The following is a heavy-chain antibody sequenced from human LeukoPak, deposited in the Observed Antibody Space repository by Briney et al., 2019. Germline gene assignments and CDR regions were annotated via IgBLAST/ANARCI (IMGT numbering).Heavy chain of an antibody. Sequence: PSETLSLTCTVSGGSISSYYWSWIRQPPGKGLEWIGYIYYSGSTNYNPSLKSRVTISVDTSKNQFSLKLSSVTAADTAVYYCAIQEGDGYHHWYFDYWGQGTLVTVSS. CDR2: IYYSGST. J-gene: IGHJ4*02. D-gene: IGHD5-24*01. CDR1: GGSISSYY. CDR3: AIQEGDGYHHWYFDY. V-gene: IGHV4-59*08.